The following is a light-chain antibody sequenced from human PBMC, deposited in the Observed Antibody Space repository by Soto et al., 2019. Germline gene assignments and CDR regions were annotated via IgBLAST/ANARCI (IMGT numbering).Light chain of an antibody. V-gene: IGKV3-15*01. Sequence: EVRMLQTPGTRSVYERGRATGGCRASQSVSSNLAWYQQKPGQAPRLIIYGASTRATGIPARFSGSGSGTEFTLPLSRLHSDASATYYCQQYTRYWTFGQGTMVDIK. CDR1: QSVSSN. CDR2: GAS. CDR3: QQYTRYWT. J-gene: IGKJ1*01.